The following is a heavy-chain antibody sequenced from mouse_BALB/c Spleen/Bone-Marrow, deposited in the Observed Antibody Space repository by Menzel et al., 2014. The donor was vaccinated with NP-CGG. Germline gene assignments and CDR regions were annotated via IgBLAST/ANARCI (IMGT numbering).Heavy chain of an antibody. V-gene: IGHV1-4*02. Sequence: QVQLKQSASELARPGASVRLSCRASGYTFTGYTMLWVKQRPGQGLEWIGYIVPRSGYTDYNQKFKDKTTLTADKSSNTAYMQLSRLTSEDSAVYYCAREGITTAYFDYWGQGTTLTVSS. D-gene: IGHD1-2*01. J-gene: IGHJ2*01. CDR2: IVPRSGYT. CDR3: AREGITTAYFDY. CDR1: GYTFTGYT.